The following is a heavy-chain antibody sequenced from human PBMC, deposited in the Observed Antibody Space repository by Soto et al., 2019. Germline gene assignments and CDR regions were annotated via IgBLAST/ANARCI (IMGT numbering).Heavy chain of an antibody. CDR1: GFTFSSYG. D-gene: IGHD6-13*01. V-gene: IGHV3-30*18. Sequence: GGSLRLSCAASGFTFSSYGMHWVRQAPGKGLEWVAVISYDGSNKYYADSVKGRFTISRDNSKNTLYLQMNSLRAEDTAVYYCAKEAEYSSSWGYYYYYGMDVWVQGTTVTVSS. CDR3: AKEAEYSSSWGYYYYYGMDV. CDR2: ISYDGSNK. J-gene: IGHJ6*02.